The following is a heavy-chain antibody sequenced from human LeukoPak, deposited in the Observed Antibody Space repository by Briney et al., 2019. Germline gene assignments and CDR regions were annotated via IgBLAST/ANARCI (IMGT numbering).Heavy chain of an antibody. V-gene: IGHV4-61*01. CDR3: ARDQREYQLLSPYYYYGMDV. CDR1: GGSVSSGSYY. CDR2: IYYSGST. J-gene: IGHJ6*04. D-gene: IGHD2-2*01. Sequence: PSETLSLTCTVSGGSVSSGSYYWSWIRQPPGKGLEWIGYIYYSGSTNYNPSLKSRVTISVDTSKNQFSLKLSSVTAADTAVYYCARDQREYQLLSPYYYYGMDVWGKGTTVTVSS.